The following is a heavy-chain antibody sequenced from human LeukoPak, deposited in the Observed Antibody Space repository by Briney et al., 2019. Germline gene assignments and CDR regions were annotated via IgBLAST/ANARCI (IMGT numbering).Heavy chain of an antibody. D-gene: IGHD1-26*01. Sequence: GGSLRLSCAASGFTFDDYAMHWVRQAPGKGLDWVSGISGNSGSIGYADSVKGRFTISRDNAKNSLYLQMNSLRAEDTALYYCAKDREGRSGSYLDYWGQGTLVTVSS. J-gene: IGHJ4*02. CDR2: ISGNSGSI. V-gene: IGHV3-9*01. CDR3: AKDREGRSGSYLDY. CDR1: GFTFDDYA.